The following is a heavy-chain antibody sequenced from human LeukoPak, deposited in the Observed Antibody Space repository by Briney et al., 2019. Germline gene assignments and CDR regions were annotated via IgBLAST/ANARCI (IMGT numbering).Heavy chain of an antibody. V-gene: IGHV3-48*03. D-gene: IGHD4-17*01. CDR2: ISFTGNSI. J-gene: IGHJ4*02. CDR1: GFAFSNYE. Sequence: GGSLRLSCAASGFAFSNYEMYWVRQAPGKGLEWISFISFTGNSIYYADSVKGRFTISRDNAKNSLYLQMNSLRAEDTAIYYSARDDNANGDVEYLDLWGQGTLVTVSS. CDR3: ARDDNANGDVEYLDL.